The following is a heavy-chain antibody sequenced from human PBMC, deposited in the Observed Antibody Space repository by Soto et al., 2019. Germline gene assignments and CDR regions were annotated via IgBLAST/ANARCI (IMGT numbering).Heavy chain of an antibody. J-gene: IGHJ4*02. D-gene: IGHD3-22*01. Sequence: TGGSLRLSCAASGFTFSSYGMHWVRQAPGKGLEWVAVISYDGSNKYYADSVKGRFTISRDNSKNTLYLQMNSLRAEDTAVYYCAKTLDSSEGGAYWGQGTLVTVSS. CDR1: GFTFSSYG. V-gene: IGHV3-30*18. CDR3: AKTLDSSEGGAY. CDR2: ISYDGSNK.